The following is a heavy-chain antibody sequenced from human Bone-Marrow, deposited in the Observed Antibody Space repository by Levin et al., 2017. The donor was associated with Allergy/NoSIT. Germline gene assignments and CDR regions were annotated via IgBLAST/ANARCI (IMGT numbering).Heavy chain of an antibody. CDR1: NAPISSYY. Sequence: PSETLSLTCTVSNAPISSYYWSWIRQPPGKGLEWIGYIYYTGNTNYNPSLKSRVTISLDTSNDQFSMKLTSVTAADTAVYYCAGWRSDYFHYWGQGTLLSVSS. D-gene: IGHD2-15*01. J-gene: IGHJ4*02. CDR2: IYYTGNT. V-gene: IGHV4-59*01. CDR3: AGWRSDYFHY.